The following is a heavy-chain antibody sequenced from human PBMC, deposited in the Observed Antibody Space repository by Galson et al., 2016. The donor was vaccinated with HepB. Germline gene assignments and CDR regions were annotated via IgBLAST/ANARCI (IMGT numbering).Heavy chain of an antibody. D-gene: IGHD2-21*02. CDR3: TREGAADCGVDCYPNSNWFDP. CDR2: INTNTGNP. CDR1: GYTFSTYA. Sequence: SVKASCKASGYTFSTYAINWVRQAPGQGLEWMGWINTNTGNPTYAQGFTGRFVFSLDTSVSTAYLQISSLKAEDMAVYYCTREGAADCGVDCYPNSNWFDPWGQGSLVTVSS. J-gene: IGHJ5*02. V-gene: IGHV7-4-1*02.